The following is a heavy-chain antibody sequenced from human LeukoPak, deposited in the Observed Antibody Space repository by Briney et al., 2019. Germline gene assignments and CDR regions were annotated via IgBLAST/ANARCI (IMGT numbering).Heavy chain of an antibody. V-gene: IGHV4-39*01. J-gene: IGHJ4*02. CDR2: IYYSGGT. Sequence: SETLSLTCTVSGGSISSSSYYWGWIRQPPGQGLEWIGSIYYSGGTYYNPSLKSRVTISVDTSKNQFSLKLSSVTAADTAVYYCASIHLSSSAYFDYWGQGTLVNVSS. CDR3: ASIHLSSSAYFDY. CDR1: GGSISSSSYY. D-gene: IGHD6-13*01.